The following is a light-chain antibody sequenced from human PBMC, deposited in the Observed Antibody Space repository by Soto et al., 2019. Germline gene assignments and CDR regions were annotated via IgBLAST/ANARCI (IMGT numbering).Light chain of an antibody. CDR3: QQYGSSRT. CDR2: GAS. Sequence: EIVLTQSPVTLSLSPGERATLSCRASQSVRSSYLAWYQQKPGQAPRLLIYGASSKATGIPDRFSGSGSGTDFTLTIRRLEHEDFEIYYCQQYGSSRTFGQGTKVEIK. V-gene: IGKV3-20*01. J-gene: IGKJ1*01. CDR1: QSVRSSY.